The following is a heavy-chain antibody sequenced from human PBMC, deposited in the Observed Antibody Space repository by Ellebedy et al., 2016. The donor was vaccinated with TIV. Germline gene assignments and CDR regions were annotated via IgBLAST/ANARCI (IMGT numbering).Heavy chain of an antibody. D-gene: IGHD3-16*02. V-gene: IGHV4-34*01. CDR3: ARGYDYVWGSYRYFDY. Sequence: GSLRPSXAVYGGSFSGYYWSWIRQLPGKRLEWIGEINHSGSTNYNPSLKSRVTISVDTSKNQFSLKLSSVTAADTAVYYCARGYDYVWGSYRYFDYWGQGTLVTVSS. CDR2: INHSGST. J-gene: IGHJ4*02. CDR1: GGSFSGYY.